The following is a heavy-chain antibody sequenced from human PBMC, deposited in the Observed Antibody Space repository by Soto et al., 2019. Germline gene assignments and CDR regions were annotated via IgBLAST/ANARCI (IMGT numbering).Heavy chain of an antibody. CDR1: GGSISSGGYY. V-gene: IGHV4-31*03. J-gene: IGHJ3*02. CDR3: ARARPDIVVVPAAILDAFDI. D-gene: IGHD2-2*01. CDR2: IYYSGST. Sequence: SETLSLTCTVSGGSISSGGYYWSWIRQHPGKGLEWIGYIYYSGSTYYNPSLKSRVTISVDTSKNQFSLKLSSVTAADTAVYYCARARPDIVVVPAAILDAFDIWGQGTMVTVSS.